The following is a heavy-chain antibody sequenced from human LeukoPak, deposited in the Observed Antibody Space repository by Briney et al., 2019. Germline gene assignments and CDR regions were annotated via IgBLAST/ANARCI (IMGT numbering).Heavy chain of an antibody. J-gene: IGHJ4*02. V-gene: IGHV4-59*08. D-gene: IGHD1-26*01. CDR1: GGSVSDYY. CDR2: IYHTGST. CDR3: ARHMGATTSTSFDY. Sequence: PSETLSLTCTISGGSVSDYYWSWIRQSPGKGLEWIGYIYHTGSTSYSPSLKSRVTISVDTSKNQFSLKLSSVTAADTAVYYCARHMGATTSTSFDYWGQGTLVTVSS.